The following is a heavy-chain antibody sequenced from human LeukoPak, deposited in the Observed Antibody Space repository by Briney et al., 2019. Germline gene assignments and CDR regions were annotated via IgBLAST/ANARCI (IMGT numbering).Heavy chain of an antibody. V-gene: IGHV3-48*04. CDR3: ARASSWSPDFDY. CDR2: IRSSGSTI. CDR1: GFTFSSYS. D-gene: IGHD6-13*01. J-gene: IGHJ4*02. Sequence: GGSLRLSCAASGFTFSSYSMNWVRQAPGKGLEWVSYIRSSGSTIYYADSVKGRFTISRDNAENSLYLQMNSLRAEDTAVYYCARASSWSPDFDYWGQGTLVTVSS.